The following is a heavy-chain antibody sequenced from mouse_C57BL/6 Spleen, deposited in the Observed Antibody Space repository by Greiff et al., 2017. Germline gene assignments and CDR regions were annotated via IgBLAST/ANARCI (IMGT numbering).Heavy chain of an antibody. CDR3: ARVEAAQATNFDY. Sequence: QVQLQQPGAELVRPGTSVKLSCKASGYTFTSYWMHWVKQRPGQGLEWIGVIDPSDSSTNYNQKFKGKATLTVDTSSSTADMQLSSLTSEDSAVYYCARVEAAQATNFDYWGQGTTLTVSS. J-gene: IGHJ2*01. CDR2: IDPSDSST. V-gene: IGHV1-59*01. D-gene: IGHD3-2*02. CDR1: GYTFTSYW.